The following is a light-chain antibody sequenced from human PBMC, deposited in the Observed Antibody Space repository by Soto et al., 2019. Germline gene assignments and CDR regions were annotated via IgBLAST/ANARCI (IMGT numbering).Light chain of an antibody. V-gene: IGKV3D-15*01. CDR2: GAS. CDR3: QQYNNWPPFT. CDR1: QSVSSSY. Sequence: EIVLTQSPATLSLSPGERATLSCRASQSVSSSYLAWYQQKPGQAPRLLIYGASSRATGIPDRFSGSGSGTEFTLTISSLQSEDFAVYYCQQYNNWPPFTFGQGTRWRL. J-gene: IGKJ5*01.